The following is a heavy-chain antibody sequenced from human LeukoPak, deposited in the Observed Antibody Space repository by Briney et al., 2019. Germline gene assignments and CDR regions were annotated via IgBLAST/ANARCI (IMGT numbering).Heavy chain of an antibody. Sequence: SETLSLTCTVSGGSISSYYWSWIRQPAGKGLEWIGRIYTSGSTNYNPSLKSRVTISVDTSKNQFSLKLSSVTAADTAVYYCARDVGYCSSTSCSDAFDIWGQGTMVTVSS. CDR1: GGSISSYY. CDR2: IYTSGST. D-gene: IGHD2-2*01. CDR3: ARDVGYCSSTSCSDAFDI. J-gene: IGHJ3*02. V-gene: IGHV4-4*07.